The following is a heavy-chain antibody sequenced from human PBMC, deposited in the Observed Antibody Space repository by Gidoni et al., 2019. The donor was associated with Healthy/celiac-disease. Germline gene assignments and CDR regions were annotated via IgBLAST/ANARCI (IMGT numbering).Heavy chain of an antibody. CDR1: GFTFSSYS. Sequence: GESGGGLVKPGGSLRLSCAASGFTFSSYSMNWVRQAPGKGLEWVSSISSSSSYIYYADSVKGRFTISRDNAKNSLYLQMNSLRAEDTAVYYCARDGGSYSGGDPNYYYYGMDVWGQGTTVTVSS. CDR3: ARDGGSYSGGDPNYYYYGMDV. J-gene: IGHJ6*02. CDR2: ISSSSSYI. D-gene: IGHD1-26*01. V-gene: IGHV3-21*01.